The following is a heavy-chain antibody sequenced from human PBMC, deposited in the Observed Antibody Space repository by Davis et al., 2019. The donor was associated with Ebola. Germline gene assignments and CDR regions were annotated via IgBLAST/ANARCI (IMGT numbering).Heavy chain of an antibody. J-gene: IGHJ6*02. D-gene: IGHD3-22*01. CDR3: ARGLDYYDSSGYSPYYYYGMDV. CDR1: GYTFTSYD. V-gene: IGHV1-8*01. CDR2: MNPNSGQT. Sequence: AASVNVSCKASGYTFTSYDINWVRQATGQGLEWMGWMNPNSGQTGYAQKFQGRVTMTRNTSISTAYMELRSLRSDDTAVYYCARGLDYYDSSGYSPYYYYGMDVWGQGTTVTVSS.